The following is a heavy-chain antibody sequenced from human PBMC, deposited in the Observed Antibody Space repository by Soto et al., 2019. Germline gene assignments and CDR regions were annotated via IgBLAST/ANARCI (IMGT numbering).Heavy chain of an antibody. CDR2: IIPIFGTA. V-gene: IGHV1-69*06. J-gene: IGHJ4*02. Sequence: QVQLVQSGAEVKKPGSSVKVSCKASGDTFSSYAISWVRQAPGQGLEWMGGIIPIFGTANYAQKFQGRVTITADKSTSTAYMELSSLRSVDTAVYYCARLAAAGRPNFDYWGQGTLVTVSS. D-gene: IGHD6-13*01. CDR1: GDTFSSYA. CDR3: ARLAAAGRPNFDY.